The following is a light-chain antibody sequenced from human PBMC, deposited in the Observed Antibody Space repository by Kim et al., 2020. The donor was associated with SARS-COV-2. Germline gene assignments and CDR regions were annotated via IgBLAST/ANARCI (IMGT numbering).Light chain of an antibody. CDR2: AAS. V-gene: IGKV1-16*02. CDR3: QHYNTYPFT. J-gene: IGKJ3*01. Sequence: ASVGDRVTITCRASQGINNFLAWVQQKPGKAPKSLIYAASTVESGVPSKFSGRGSGTEFTLTISSLQPEDVATYYCQHYNTYPFTFGPGTKVDIK. CDR1: QGINNF.